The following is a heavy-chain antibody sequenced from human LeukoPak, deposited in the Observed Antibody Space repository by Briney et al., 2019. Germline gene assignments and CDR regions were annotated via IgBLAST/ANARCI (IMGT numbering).Heavy chain of an antibody. D-gene: IGHD1-26*01. Sequence: GGSLRLSCAASGFTFSSYSMNWVRQAPGKGLEWVSSISSSSSYIYYADSVRGRFTISRDNAKNSLYLQMNSLRDEDTAVYFCARVLSGTYYVFDYWGQGTLVTVSS. CDR1: GFTFSSYS. CDR2: ISSSSSYI. CDR3: ARVLSGTYYVFDY. V-gene: IGHV3-21*01. J-gene: IGHJ4*02.